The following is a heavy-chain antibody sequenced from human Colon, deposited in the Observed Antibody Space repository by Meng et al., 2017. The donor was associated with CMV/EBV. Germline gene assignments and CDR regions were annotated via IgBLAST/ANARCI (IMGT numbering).Heavy chain of an antibody. D-gene: IGHD5-12*01. CDR3: VRGLGGCPKGLCRRDYTFDY. Sequence: VGWVLQVSGRCLPSVGIIYLHASNTNYRPSFHGQVTISGDKSTATAYLQWNSLQASDTGTYYCVRGLGGCPKGLCRRDYTFDYWGQGTLVTVSS. CDR2: IYLHASNT. V-gene: IGHV5-51*01. J-gene: IGHJ4*02.